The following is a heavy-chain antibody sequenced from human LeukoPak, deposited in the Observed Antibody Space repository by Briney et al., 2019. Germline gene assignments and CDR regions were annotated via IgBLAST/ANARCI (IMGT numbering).Heavy chain of an antibody. CDR2: INPDSGDT. CDR3: TRDLLGGSGTFDP. V-gene: IGHV1-2*02. Sequence: ASVKVSCKASGNTFTKYYPHWVRQAPGQGLEWMGWINPDSGDTNYLQKFQGRVTMTRDTSISTAYMELSRLSSDDTAVYYCTRDLLGGSGTFDPWGQGTLVTVSS. D-gene: IGHD3-10*01. CDR1: GNTFTKYY. J-gene: IGHJ5*02.